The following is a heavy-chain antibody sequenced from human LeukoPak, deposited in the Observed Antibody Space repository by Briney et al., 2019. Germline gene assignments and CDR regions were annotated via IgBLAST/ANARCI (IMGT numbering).Heavy chain of an antibody. CDR1: GYTFTRCF. CDR2: IDPNSDNI. D-gene: IGHD5-18*01. Sequence: GASVPVSFMASGYTFTRCFIHYVRQAPGQGREWMGWIDPNSDNIKYSETFKDRVTMTRDTSTNTAYMELSCLRSDDTAVYYCARSAYNYGYVYFDHWGQGTLVIVSS. J-gene: IGHJ4*02. V-gene: IGHV1-2*02. CDR3: ARSAYNYGYVYFDH.